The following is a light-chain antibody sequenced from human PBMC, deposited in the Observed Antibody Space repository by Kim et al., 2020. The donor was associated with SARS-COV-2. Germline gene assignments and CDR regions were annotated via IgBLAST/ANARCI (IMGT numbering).Light chain of an antibody. V-gene: IGLV1-47*01. CDR3: ATWDDSQSAWV. CDR1: SSDIGSNY. J-gene: IGLJ3*02. CDR2: RNN. Sequence: QSVPTQPPSASGTPGQRVTMSCSGSSSDIGSNYVYWYQQLPGTAPKLLIYRNNQRPSGVPDRFSASKSGTSASLAISGLRSEDEVHYYCATWDDSQSAWVFGGGTQLTVL.